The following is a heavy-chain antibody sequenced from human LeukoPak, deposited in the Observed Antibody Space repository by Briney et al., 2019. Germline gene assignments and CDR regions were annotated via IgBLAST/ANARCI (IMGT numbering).Heavy chain of an antibody. CDR1: GFTFSSYG. CDR2: IWYDGSNK. J-gene: IGHJ3*02. CDR3: AKDRYSSSGWYLDAFDI. D-gene: IGHD6-19*01. Sequence: GRSLRLSCAASGFTFSSYGMHWVRQAPGKGLEWVAVIWYDGSNKYYADSVKGRFTISRDNSKNTLYLQMNSLRAEDTAVYYCAKDRYSSSGWYLDAFDIWGQGTMVTVSS. V-gene: IGHV3-33*06.